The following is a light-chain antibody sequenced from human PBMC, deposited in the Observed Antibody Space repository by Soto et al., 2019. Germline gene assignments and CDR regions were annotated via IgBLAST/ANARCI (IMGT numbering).Light chain of an antibody. J-gene: IGKJ4*01. CDR2: DVS. Sequence: IVLTQSPAIMSLSPGESASLSCWASQSVSDYLAWYQQKPGQAPRLFIYDVSKRATGIPARFSGSGSGTEFTLTISSLQSEDFAVYYCQQYNSWPLTFGGGTKVDIK. CDR1: QSVSDY. CDR3: QQYNSWPLT. V-gene: IGKV3-11*01.